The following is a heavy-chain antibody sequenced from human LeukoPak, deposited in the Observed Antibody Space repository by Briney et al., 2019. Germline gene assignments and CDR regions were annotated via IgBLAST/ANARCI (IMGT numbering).Heavy chain of an antibody. CDR1: GYSFTSDG. CDR3: ARAYIVGAAAGHDY. D-gene: IGHD6-13*01. CDR2: ISAYNGNT. Sequence: ASVKVSCKASGYSFTSDGISWVRQAPGQGLEWMGWISAYNGNTNYAQKLQGRVTMTTDTSTSTAYMELRSLRSDDTAVYYCARAYIVGAAAGHDYWGQGTLVTVSS. J-gene: IGHJ4*02. V-gene: IGHV1-18*01.